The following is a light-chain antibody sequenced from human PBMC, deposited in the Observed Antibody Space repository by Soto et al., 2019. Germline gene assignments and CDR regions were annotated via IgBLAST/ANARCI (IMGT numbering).Light chain of an antibody. Sequence: EIVMTQSPATLSVSPGERATLSCRASQSVSSNLAWYQQKPGQAPRLLIYGASTRATGIPARFSGSGSGKVFTLTISSLQSEDFAVYYCQQYNDWPRTFGQGTKVEIK. CDR2: GAS. CDR1: QSVSSN. CDR3: QQYNDWPRT. V-gene: IGKV3-15*01. J-gene: IGKJ1*01.